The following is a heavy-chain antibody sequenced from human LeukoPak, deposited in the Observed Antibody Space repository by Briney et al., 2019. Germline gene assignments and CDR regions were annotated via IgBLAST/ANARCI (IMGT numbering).Heavy chain of an antibody. CDR3: ARDLGRYCSGGSCYF. D-gene: IGHD2-15*01. J-gene: IGHJ4*02. CDR1: GGSFSGYY. Sequence: PSETLSLTCAVYGGSFSGYYWSWIRQPPGKGLEWIGEINHSGSTNYNPSLKSRVTISVDKSKNQFSLKLSSVTAADTAVYYCARDLGRYCSGGSCYFWGQGTLVTVSS. V-gene: IGHV4-34*01. CDR2: INHSGST.